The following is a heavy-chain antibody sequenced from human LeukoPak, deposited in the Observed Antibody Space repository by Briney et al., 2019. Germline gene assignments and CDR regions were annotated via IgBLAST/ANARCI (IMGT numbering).Heavy chain of an antibody. CDR3: ATGVGPYYYYGMDV. V-gene: IGHV1-69*04. CDR1: GGTFSSYA. Sequence: GSSVKVSCKAPGGTFSSYAISWVRQAPGQGLEWMGRIIPILGIANYAQKFQGRVTITADKSTSTAYMELSSLRSEDTAVYYCATGVGPYYYYGMDVWGQGTTVTVSS. CDR2: IIPILGIA. D-gene: IGHD1-26*01. J-gene: IGHJ6*02.